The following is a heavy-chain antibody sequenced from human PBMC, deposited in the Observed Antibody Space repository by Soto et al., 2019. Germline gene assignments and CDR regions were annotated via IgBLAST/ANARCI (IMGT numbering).Heavy chain of an antibody. CDR3: ARDRHSGYDYFPPWDFDD. CDR2: IIPIFGTA. Sequence: SVKVSCKASGGTFSSYAISWVRQAPGQGLEWMGGIIPIFGTANYAQKFQGRVTITADESTSTAYMELSSLRSEDTAVYYCARDRHSGYDYFPPWDFDDWGQGTLVTVSS. CDR1: GGTFSSYA. V-gene: IGHV1-69*13. J-gene: IGHJ4*02. D-gene: IGHD5-12*01.